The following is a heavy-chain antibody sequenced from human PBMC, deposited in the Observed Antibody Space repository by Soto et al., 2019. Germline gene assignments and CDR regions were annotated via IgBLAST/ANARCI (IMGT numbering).Heavy chain of an antibody. CDR3: ARTGGSASGYYYYASEG. Sequence: QVQLQESGPGLVKPSQTLSLTCSVSSGSMNSGGYYCCWIRQQPGKGLEWIGYIYNNGDNYYTPFYKSRVTISLDTSKNRFTMNVTSVTDADTAVYYCARTGGSASGYYYYASEGWGQGTTVADSS. CDR2: IYNNGDN. J-gene: IGHJ6*02. CDR1: SGSMNSGGYY. D-gene: IGHD6-6*01. V-gene: IGHV4-31*03.